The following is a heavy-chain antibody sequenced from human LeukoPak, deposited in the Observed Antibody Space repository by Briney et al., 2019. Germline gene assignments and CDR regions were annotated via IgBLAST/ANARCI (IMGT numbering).Heavy chain of an antibody. CDR3: AKLAQDIVVVVAATPEFDY. D-gene: IGHD2-15*01. CDR2: ISGSGGNT. CDR1: GFTFSSYA. J-gene: IGHJ4*02. V-gene: IGHV3-23*01. Sequence: PGGSLRLSCAASGFTFSSYAMSWVRQAPGKGLEWVSAISGSGGNTYYADSVKGRFTISRDNSKNTLYLQMNSLRAEDTAVYYCAKLAQDIVVVVAATPEFDYWGQGTLVTVSS.